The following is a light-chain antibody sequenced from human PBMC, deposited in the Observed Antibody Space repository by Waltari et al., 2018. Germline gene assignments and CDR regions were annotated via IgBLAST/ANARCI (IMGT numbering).Light chain of an antibody. Sequence: QSALTQPASVSGSPGQSITISCPGSSTDVGAYNFVSWYQQHPGKVPKLILYDVGNRPSGISHRFSASKSGNTASLTISGLQEEDEGEYYCSSYTTSTTLLFGTGTRLTVL. CDR1: STDVGAYNF. V-gene: IGLV2-14*01. CDR2: DVG. CDR3: SSYTTSTTLL. J-gene: IGLJ1*01.